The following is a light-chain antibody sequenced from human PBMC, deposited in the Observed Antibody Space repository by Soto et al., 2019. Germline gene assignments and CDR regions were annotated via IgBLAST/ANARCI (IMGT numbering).Light chain of an antibody. CDR1: NIGSQS. J-gene: IGLJ2*01. CDR2: YDR. V-gene: IGLV3-21*01. Sequence: SYVLTQPPSVSVSPGKTATITCGGNNIGSQSVHWYQQKPGQAPVLVMFYDRVRPSGIPDRVSGSNSGNTATLTSSRVEAGDEADYYCQVWDSSGDHVGVFGGGTKLTVL. CDR3: QVWDSSGDHVGV.